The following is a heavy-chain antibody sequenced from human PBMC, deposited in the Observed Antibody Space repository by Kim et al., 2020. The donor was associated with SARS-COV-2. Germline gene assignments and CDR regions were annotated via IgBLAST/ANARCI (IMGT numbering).Heavy chain of an antibody. Sequence: QKFQGRVTITADESTSTAYMELSSLRSEDTAVYYCARGSYSSSWYVEFDPWVQGTLVTVSS. CDR3: ARGSYSSSWYVEFDP. D-gene: IGHD6-13*01. V-gene: IGHV1-69*01. J-gene: IGHJ5*02.